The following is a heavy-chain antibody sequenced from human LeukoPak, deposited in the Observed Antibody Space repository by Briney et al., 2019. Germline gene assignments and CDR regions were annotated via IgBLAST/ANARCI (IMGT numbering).Heavy chain of an antibody. J-gene: IGHJ4*02. V-gene: IGHV3-53*01. CDR1: GFTVSTNY. CDR2: IYRSGST. CDR3: VKDIQVTY. D-gene: IGHD4-23*01. Sequence: PGGSLRLSCAASGFTVSTNYVSWVRQAPGKGLEWVSVIYRSGSTYYADSVKGRFTISRDNSKNTLFLQMNSLRAEDTAMYYCVKDIQVTYWGQGTLVTVSS.